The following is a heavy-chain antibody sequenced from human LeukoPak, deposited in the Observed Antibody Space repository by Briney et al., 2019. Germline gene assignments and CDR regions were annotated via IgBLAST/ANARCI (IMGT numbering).Heavy chain of an antibody. CDR1: GFTFDDYA. J-gene: IGHJ5*02. Sequence: GGSLRLSCAASGFTFDDYALHWLRQAPGRGLECVSAISWDSGSIAYADSVEGRFTISRDNTKNSLYLQMNSLRIEDTALYYCVKSQGASWSGGFDLWGREPWSPSPQ. CDR2: ISWDSGSI. V-gene: IGHV3-9*01. CDR3: VKSQGASWSGGFDL.